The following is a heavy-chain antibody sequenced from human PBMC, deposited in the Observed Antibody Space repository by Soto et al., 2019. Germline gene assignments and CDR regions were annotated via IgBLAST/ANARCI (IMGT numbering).Heavy chain of an antibody. Sequence: GASLKVSCKASGGTFNSYAISWVRQAPGQGLEWMGGIIPIFGTANYAQKFQGRVTITADESTSTAYMELSSLRSEDTAVYYCAREKEPQHGMDVWGQGTTVTVSS. CDR2: IIPIFGTA. CDR1: GGTFNSYA. D-gene: IGHD1-1*01. J-gene: IGHJ6*02. V-gene: IGHV1-69*13. CDR3: AREKEPQHGMDV.